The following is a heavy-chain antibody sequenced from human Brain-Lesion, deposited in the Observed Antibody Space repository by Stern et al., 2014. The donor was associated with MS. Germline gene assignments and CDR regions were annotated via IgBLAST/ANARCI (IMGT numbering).Heavy chain of an antibody. V-gene: IGHV3-33*01. CDR1: GFTVSSYV. CDR2: IWNDGTNK. J-gene: IGHJ4*02. Sequence: VQLVESGGGVVQPGGSLRLSCAASGFTVSSYVMHWVRQAPGKGLEWVALIWNDGTNKFYADSVKGRFTISRGNSQNTLHLQMNSLRVEDTAVYYCARDVGYGDYGTLVLGYWGQGTLVTVSS. CDR3: ARDVGYGDYGTLVLGY. D-gene: IGHD4-17*01.